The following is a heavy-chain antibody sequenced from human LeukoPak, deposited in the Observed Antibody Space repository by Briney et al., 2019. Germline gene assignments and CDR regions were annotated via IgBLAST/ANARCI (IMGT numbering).Heavy chain of an antibody. D-gene: IGHD5-12*01. J-gene: IGHJ4*02. CDR1: GFTFSNAW. CDR3: TTDDSGYDYYFDY. V-gene: IGHV3-15*01. Sequence: GGSLGLSCAASGFTFSNAWMSWVRQAPGKGLEWVGRIKSKTDGGTTDYAAPVKGRFTISRDDSKNTLYLQMNSLKTEDTAVYYCTTDDSGYDYYFDYWGQGTLVTVSS. CDR2: IKSKTDGGTT.